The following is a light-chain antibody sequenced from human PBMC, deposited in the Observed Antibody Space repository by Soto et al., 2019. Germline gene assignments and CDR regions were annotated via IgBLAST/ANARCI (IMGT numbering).Light chain of an antibody. J-gene: IGKJ5*01. CDR3: QQSYCTPFT. CDR1: QSISSY. CDR2: AAS. V-gene: IGKV1-39*01. Sequence: DIQLTQSPSSLSASVGDRVTITCRASQSISSYLNWYQQKPGKALKRLIYAASSLQSEVPSRFSGSGSGTDFTLTISSLQPEDFASYYCQQSYCTPFTFGQGTRLEIK.